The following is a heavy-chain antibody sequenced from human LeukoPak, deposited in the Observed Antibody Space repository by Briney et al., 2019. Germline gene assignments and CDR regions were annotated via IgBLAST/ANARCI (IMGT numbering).Heavy chain of an antibody. CDR1: GYSCNECY. Sequence: ASVNVSCKTSGYSCNECYLHGVRQAPGRGLEGMGWVNPNRCHKDYEPKFQGRITLTTDPPITPAYLEPNSLVCGDPALFYCARDSRDVLTRYYHFWGRGTLVSVSS. CDR2: VNPNRCHK. V-gene: IGHV1-2*02. D-gene: IGHD3-9*01. CDR3: ARDSRDVLTRYYHF. J-gene: IGHJ4*02.